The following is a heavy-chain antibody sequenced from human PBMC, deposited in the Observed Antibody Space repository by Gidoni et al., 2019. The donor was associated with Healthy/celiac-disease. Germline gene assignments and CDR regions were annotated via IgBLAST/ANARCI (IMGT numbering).Heavy chain of an antibody. CDR1: GFTFSSYW. CDR3: ARPLGIVVVSPDY. Sequence: EVQLVESGGGLVQPGGSLRLSCAASGFTFSSYWMSWVRQAPGKGLEWVANIKQDGSEKYYVDSVKGRFTISRDNAKNSLYLQMNSLRAEDTAVYYCARPLGIVVVSPDYWGQGTLVTVSS. J-gene: IGHJ4*02. CDR2: IKQDGSEK. V-gene: IGHV3-7*01. D-gene: IGHD3-22*01.